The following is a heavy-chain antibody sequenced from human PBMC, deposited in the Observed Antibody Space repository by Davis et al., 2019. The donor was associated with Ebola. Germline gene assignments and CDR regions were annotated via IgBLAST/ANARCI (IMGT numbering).Heavy chain of an antibody. CDR1: GFTFSSYS. D-gene: IGHD3-22*01. CDR3: ARDFTMIVVVSGWYFDL. J-gene: IGHJ2*01. CDR2: ISSSSSTI. V-gene: IGHV3-48*02. Sequence: GGSLRLSCAASGFTFSSYSMNWVRQAPGKGLEWVSYISSSSSTIYYADSVKGRFTISRDNAKNSLYLQMNSLRDEDTAVYYCARDFTMIVVVSGWYFDLWGRGTLVTVSS.